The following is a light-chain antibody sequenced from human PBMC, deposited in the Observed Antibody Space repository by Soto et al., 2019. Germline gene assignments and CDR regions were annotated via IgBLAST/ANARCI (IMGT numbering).Light chain of an antibody. CDR1: SSNIGAAYD. CDR3: QSYDSSLSGGV. CDR2: GNN. V-gene: IGLV1-40*01. Sequence: QSVLTQPPSVSGAPGQKVTISCTRSSSNIGAAYDVHWYQHLPGTAPKRLIYGNNNRPSGVPDRFSGSKSGTSASLAITGLLAEDEADYYCQSYDSSLSGGVFGGGTKLTVL. J-gene: IGLJ3*02.